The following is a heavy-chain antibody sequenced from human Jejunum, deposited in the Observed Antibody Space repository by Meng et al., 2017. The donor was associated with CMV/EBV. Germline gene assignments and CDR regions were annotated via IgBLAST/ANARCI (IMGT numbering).Heavy chain of an antibody. CDR1: GGCISSSNYY. CDR3: VRETTGTTSGGWFDP. J-gene: IGHJ5*02. V-gene: IGHV4-39*07. CDR2: IHYSGNI. D-gene: IGHD1-1*01. Sequence: KLSATQSLPPTSFGGCISSSNYYWEWIRKPPGKGLEWIGTIHYSGNIYYNLSLKSRITISVDTSKNQFSLKLTSVTAADTAVYYCVRETTGTTSGGWFDPWGQGTLVTVSS.